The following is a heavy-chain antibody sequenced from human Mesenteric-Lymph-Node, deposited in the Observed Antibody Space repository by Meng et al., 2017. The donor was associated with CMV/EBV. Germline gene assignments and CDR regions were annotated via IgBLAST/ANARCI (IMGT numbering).Heavy chain of an antibody. V-gene: IGHV4-34*01. CDR1: GGSFSGYY. Sequence: QVQLQQWGAGLLKPSETLSLTCAVYGGSFSGYYWSWIRQPPGKGLEWIGEIKHSGVPNYNPSLKSRVTISLDRSKNQFSLKLSSVTAEDTAVYYCARGSDIPVNNYWGQGTLVTVSS. J-gene: IGHJ4*02. CDR2: IKHSGVP. D-gene: IGHD2-15*01. CDR3: ARGSDIPVNNY.